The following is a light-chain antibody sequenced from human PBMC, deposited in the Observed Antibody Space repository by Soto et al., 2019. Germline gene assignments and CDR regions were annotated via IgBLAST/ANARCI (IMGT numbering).Light chain of an antibody. CDR1: QSVSSG. V-gene: IGKV3-15*01. CDR2: DAS. J-gene: IGKJ5*01. CDR3: QQYNIRPTVT. Sequence: EIVMTQSPATLSVSPGERGTLYCRSSQSVSSGLAWYQQKPGQSPRLLIYDASTRATGIPARFSGSGSGTEFTLTISSLQSEDFAVYYCQQYNIRPTVTFGQGTRLEIE.